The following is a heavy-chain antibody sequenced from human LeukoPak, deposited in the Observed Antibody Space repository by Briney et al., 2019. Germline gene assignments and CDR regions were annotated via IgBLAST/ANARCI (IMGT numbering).Heavy chain of an antibody. CDR2: IIPILGIA. J-gene: IGHJ5*02. V-gene: IGHV1-69*04. D-gene: IGHD6-6*01. CDR3: ARDPKYSSSSGIFDP. Sequence: ASVKVSCKASGGTFSSYAISWGRQAPGQGLEWMGRIIPILGIANYAQKFQGRVPITADKSTSTAYMELSSLRSEDTAVYYCARDPKYSSSSGIFDPWGQGTLVTVSS. CDR1: GGTFSSYA.